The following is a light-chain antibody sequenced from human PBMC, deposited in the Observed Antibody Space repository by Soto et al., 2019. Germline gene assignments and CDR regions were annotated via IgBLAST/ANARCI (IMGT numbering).Light chain of an antibody. J-gene: IGLJ3*02. CDR2: VNN. Sequence: QSVLTQPPSASGTPGQRVTISCSGSSSNIGRNTVHWYQQLPETAPKLLISVNNDRPSGVPDRFSVSKSGTSASLAITGLQAEDEADYYCQTYDSSLNSWVFGGGTKLTVL. V-gene: IGLV1-40*01. CDR3: QTYDSSLNSWV. CDR1: SSNIGRNT.